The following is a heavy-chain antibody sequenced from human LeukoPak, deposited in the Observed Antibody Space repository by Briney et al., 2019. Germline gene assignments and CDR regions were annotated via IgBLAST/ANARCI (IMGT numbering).Heavy chain of an antibody. V-gene: IGHV3-23*01. CDR1: GFTFSSFA. J-gene: IGHJ4*02. Sequence: GGSLRLSCAASGFTFSSFAMSWVRQAPGKGLEWVSGITSSGGTTHYADSVKGRFTISRDNAKNTLYLQMNSLRAEDTAVYYCAHDRGGELATFDYWGQGTLVTVSS. D-gene: IGHD1-26*01. CDR2: ITSSGGTT. CDR3: AHDRGGELATFDY.